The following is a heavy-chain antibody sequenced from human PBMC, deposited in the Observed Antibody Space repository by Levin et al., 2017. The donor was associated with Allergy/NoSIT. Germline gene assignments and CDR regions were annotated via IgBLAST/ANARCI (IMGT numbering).Heavy chain of an antibody. CDR1: GFTFRGSA. CDR2: IRSKANSYAT. D-gene: IGHD5-12*01. J-gene: IGHJ5*02. V-gene: IGHV3-73*01. Sequence: LSLTCAASGFTFRGSAMHWVRQASGKGLEWVGRIRSKANSYATAYAASVKGRFTISRDDSKNTAYLQMNSLKTEDTAVYYCTRHNGGGWLRDYNWFDPWGQGTLVTVSS. CDR3: TRHNGGGWLRDYNWFDP.